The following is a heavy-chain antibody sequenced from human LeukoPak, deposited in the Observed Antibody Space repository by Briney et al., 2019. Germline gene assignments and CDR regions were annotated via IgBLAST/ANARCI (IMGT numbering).Heavy chain of an antibody. Sequence: GGSLRLSCAASGFTFSSYAMSWVRQAPGKGLEWVSAISGSGGSTYYADSVKGRFTISRDNSKNTLFLQMNSLRAEDTAVYYCAKGRYYYNSSDAFDIWGQGTMVTVSS. CDR1: GFTFSSYA. CDR2: ISGSGGST. J-gene: IGHJ3*02. D-gene: IGHD3-22*01. CDR3: AKGRYYYNSSDAFDI. V-gene: IGHV3-23*01.